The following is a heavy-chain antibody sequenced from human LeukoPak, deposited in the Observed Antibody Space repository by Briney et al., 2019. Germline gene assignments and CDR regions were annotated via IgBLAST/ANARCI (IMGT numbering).Heavy chain of an antibody. CDR2: ISSSGSTI. J-gene: IGHJ4*02. D-gene: IGHD3-9*01. CDR3: ATQLRYFDWLLPFDY. V-gene: IGHV3-48*03. Sequence: PGGSLRLSCAASGFTFSSYEMNWVRQAPGKGLEWVSYISSSGSTIYYADSVKGRFTISRDNAKNSLYLQMNSLRAEDTAVYYCATQLRYFDWLLPFDYWGQGTLVTVSS. CDR1: GFTFSSYE.